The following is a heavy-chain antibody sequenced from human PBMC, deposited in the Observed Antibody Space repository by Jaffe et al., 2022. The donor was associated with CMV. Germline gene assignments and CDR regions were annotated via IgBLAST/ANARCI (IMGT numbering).Heavy chain of an antibody. CDR1: GYTFTNYW. CDR3: ARRNFWAFDV. J-gene: IGHJ3*01. V-gene: IGHV5-51*01. Sequence: EVQLVQSGAEVKKPGESLQISCKTSGYTFTNYWIGWVRQMPGEGLEWMGLISPGDSDTRYSPSFQGQVTISADRSISTAYLQWSSLKASDTAMYYCARRNFWAFDVWGQGTMVTVSS. CDR2: ISPGDSDT.